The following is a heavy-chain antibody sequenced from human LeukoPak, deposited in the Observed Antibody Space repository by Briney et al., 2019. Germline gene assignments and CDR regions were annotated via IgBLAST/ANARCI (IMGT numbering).Heavy chain of an antibody. D-gene: IGHD3-9*01. CDR3: ARGGSTLHSAGGHDIEFYYYYYMDV. CDR1: GGSISSYY. CDR2: IYYSGST. J-gene: IGHJ6*03. Sequence: SETLSLTCTVSGGSISSYYWSWIRQPPGKGLEWIGYIYYSGSTNYKPSLKSRVTISVDTSKNQFSLKLYSVTAADTAVYYCARGGSTLHSAGGHDIEFYYYYYMDVWGKGTTVTISS. V-gene: IGHV4-59*08.